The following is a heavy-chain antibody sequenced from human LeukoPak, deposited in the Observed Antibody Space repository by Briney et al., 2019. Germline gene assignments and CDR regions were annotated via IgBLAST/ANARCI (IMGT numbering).Heavy chain of an antibody. J-gene: IGHJ4*02. Sequence: GGSLRLSCAASGFTFSDNYMTWVRQAPGKGLEWLSYISGDGGVIQYADSVKGRFTISRDNAKNLLYLQMDSLRVEDTAVYYCASRKQWDMIDYWGQGTLVTVSS. V-gene: IGHV3-11*04. D-gene: IGHD2-15*01. CDR2: ISGDGGVI. CDR1: GFTFSDNY. CDR3: ASRKQWDMIDY.